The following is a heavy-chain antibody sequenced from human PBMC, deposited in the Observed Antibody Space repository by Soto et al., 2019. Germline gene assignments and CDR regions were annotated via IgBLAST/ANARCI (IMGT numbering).Heavy chain of an antibody. V-gene: IGHV4-34*01. CDR1: GGSFSGFY. Sequence: QVQLQQWGAGLLKPSETLSLTCAVYGGSFSGFYWNWIRQPPGKGLEWIGEINHSGSTNYNPSLKSRVTISVDTSKNQLSLKVRSVTAAATAVYYCARVTSAMDVWGQGTTVTVSS. CDR3: ARVTSAMDV. J-gene: IGHJ6*02. CDR2: INHSGST.